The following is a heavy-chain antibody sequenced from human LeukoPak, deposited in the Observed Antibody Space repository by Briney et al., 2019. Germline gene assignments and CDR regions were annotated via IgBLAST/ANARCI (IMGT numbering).Heavy chain of an antibody. Sequence: AASVTVSFTASGYTFTRYYMHWVRHAPGQGLEWMGIINPSGGSTSYAQKFQGRVTMTRDMSTSTVYMELSSLRSEDTAVYYCASSSGWYVDYWGQGTLVTVSS. CDR1: GYTFTRYY. CDR3: ASSSGWYVDY. V-gene: IGHV1-46*01. CDR2: INPSGGST. D-gene: IGHD6-19*01. J-gene: IGHJ4*02.